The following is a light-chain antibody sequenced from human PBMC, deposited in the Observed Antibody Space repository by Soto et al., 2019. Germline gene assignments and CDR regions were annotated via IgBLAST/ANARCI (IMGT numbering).Light chain of an antibody. CDR1: XXXXGKNY. CDR2: RND. Sequence: QSVLTQPPSASXTXXXRXXXXXXXXXXXXGKNYVYWYQHLPGTAPTLLIYRNDQRPSRVPDRFSGFKYGTSASLAISGLRSEDEADYYCSSWDDSLKGYVVFGGGTKLTVL. J-gene: IGLJ2*01. V-gene: IGLV1-47*01. CDR3: SSWDDSLKGYVV.